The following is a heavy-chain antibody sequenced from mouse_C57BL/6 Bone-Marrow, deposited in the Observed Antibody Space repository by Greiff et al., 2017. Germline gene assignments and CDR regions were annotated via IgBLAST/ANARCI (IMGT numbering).Heavy chain of an antibody. D-gene: IGHD2-3*01. CDR1: GYTFTSYW. J-gene: IGHJ4*01. V-gene: IGHV1-72*01. Sequence: QVQLQQPGAELVKPGASVKLSCKASGYTFTSYWMHWVKQRPGRGLEWIGRIDPNSGGTKYNEKFKSKATLTVDKPSSTAYMQLSSLTSEDSAVYYFPREEGYDVSFFYAMDYWGQGTSVPVSS. CDR2: IDPNSGGT. CDR3: PREEGYDVSFFYAMDY.